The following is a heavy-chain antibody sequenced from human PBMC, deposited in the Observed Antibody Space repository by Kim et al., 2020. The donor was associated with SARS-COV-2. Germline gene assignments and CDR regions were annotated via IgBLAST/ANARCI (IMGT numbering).Heavy chain of an antibody. D-gene: IGHD5-18*01. V-gene: IGHV3-23*01. CDR1: GFTFSSYA. Sequence: GGSLRLSCAASGFTFSSYAMSWVRQAPGKGLEWVSAISGSGGSTYYADSVKGRFTISRDNSKNTLYLQMNSLRAEDTAVYYCVTSGYSYGQGYAFDIWGQGTMVTVSS. CDR3: VTSGYSYGQGYAFDI. J-gene: IGHJ3*02. CDR2: ISGSGGST.